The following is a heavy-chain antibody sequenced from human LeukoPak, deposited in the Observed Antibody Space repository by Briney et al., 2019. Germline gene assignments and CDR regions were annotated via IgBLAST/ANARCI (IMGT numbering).Heavy chain of an antibody. Sequence: GGSLRLSCAASGFTFSSYSMNWVRQAPGKGLEWVSSISSSSSYIYYADSVKGRFTPSRDNAKNSLYLQMNSLRAEDTAVYYCARDEARYYYDSSGSHFDYWGQGTLVTVSS. CDR3: ARDEARYYYDSSGSHFDY. D-gene: IGHD3-22*01. CDR1: GFTFSSYS. V-gene: IGHV3-21*01. J-gene: IGHJ4*02. CDR2: ISSSSSYI.